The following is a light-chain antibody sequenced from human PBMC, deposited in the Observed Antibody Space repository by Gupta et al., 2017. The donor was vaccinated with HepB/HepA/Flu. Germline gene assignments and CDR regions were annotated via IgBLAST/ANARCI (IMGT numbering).Light chain of an antibody. CDR1: EGISPW. V-gene: IGKV1-5*03. J-gene: IGKJ4*01. CDR3: QHYNGYPLT. Sequence: DIHMTQSPSTLSASVGDRVTITCRASEGISPWLVWYQQKPGKAPKLLIYKTSTLQSGVPSRFSGSGSETKFTLTISSLQPDDFATYYCQHYNGYPLTFGGGTKVEI. CDR2: KTS.